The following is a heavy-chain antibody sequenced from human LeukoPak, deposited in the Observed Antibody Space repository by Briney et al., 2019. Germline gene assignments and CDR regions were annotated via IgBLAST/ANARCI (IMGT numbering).Heavy chain of an antibody. V-gene: IGHV4-34*01. D-gene: IGHD1-7*01. CDR2: INHRGSS. J-gene: IGHJ4*02. Sequence: SETLSLTCAVYGGSFSVYYWSWIRQTPGKGLEWIGEINHRGSSNYSPSLKSRVTISADTSKNQFSLKLSSLTAADTAVYYCARSSRELTFDYWGQGTLVTVSS. CDR3: ARSSRELTFDY. CDR1: GGSFSVYY.